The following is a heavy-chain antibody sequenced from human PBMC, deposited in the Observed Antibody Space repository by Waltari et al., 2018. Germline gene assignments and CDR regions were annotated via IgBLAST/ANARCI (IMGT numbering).Heavy chain of an antibody. CDR1: GYTFPNYA. Sequence: QVQLVQSGAEVKKPGASVKVSCKASGYTFPNYAMHLVRQAPGQRLEWMGWINAGNADTKYSQNFQGRVSITRDTSASTAYMELSSLTSEDTALYYCAGQQWPGDRPYFDYWGQGTLVTVSS. V-gene: IGHV1-3*01. CDR3: AGQQWPGDRPYFDY. J-gene: IGHJ4*02. CDR2: INAGNADT. D-gene: IGHD6-19*01.